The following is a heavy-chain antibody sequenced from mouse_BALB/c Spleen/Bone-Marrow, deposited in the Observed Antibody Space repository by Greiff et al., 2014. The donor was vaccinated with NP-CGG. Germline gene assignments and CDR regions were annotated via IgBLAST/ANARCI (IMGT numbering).Heavy chain of an antibody. Sequence: VQLQQSGPELVKPGASVKMSCKASGYTFTSYVIHWVKQKPGQGLEWIGYINPYNDGTKYNEKFKGKATLTSDKSSSTAYMELSSLTSEDCAVYYCARGGYYGTSLYWYFDVWGAGTTVTVSS. J-gene: IGHJ1*01. V-gene: IGHV1-14*01. D-gene: IGHD1-1*01. CDR2: INPYNDGT. CDR1: GYTFTSYV. CDR3: ARGGYYGTSLYWYFDV.